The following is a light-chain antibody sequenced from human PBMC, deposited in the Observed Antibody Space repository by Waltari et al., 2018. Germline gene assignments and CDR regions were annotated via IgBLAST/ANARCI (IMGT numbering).Light chain of an antibody. CDR1: TPNIGAGYA. Sequence: QSVLTQPPSVSGAPGQRVTISCTGSTPNIGAGYAVHWYQQLPGTAPKPLIYGNSNRPSGVPDRFSGSKSGTSASLAITGLQAEDEADYYCQSYDSSLSALVFGGGTKLTVL. CDR3: QSYDSSLSALV. V-gene: IGLV1-40*01. CDR2: GNS. J-gene: IGLJ2*01.